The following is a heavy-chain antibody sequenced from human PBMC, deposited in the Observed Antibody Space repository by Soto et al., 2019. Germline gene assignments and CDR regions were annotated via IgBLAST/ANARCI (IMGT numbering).Heavy chain of an antibody. J-gene: IGHJ6*02. V-gene: IGHV1-18*01. CDR2: ISAYNGNT. Sequence: GTPAELSCKASGYTFTSYGISWVRQAPGQGLEWMGWISAYNGNTNYAQKLQGRVTMTTDTSTSTAYMELRSLRSDDTAVYYCAMYYGMDVWGQGTTVTVSS. CDR3: AMYYGMDV. CDR1: GYTFTSYG.